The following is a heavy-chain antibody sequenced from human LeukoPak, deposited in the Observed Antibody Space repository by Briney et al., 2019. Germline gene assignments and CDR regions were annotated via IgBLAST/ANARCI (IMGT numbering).Heavy chain of an antibody. Sequence: AGSLRLSCAASGFTVSSDYMSWVRQAPGKGLEWVSVIYSGGSTYYADSVKSRFTISRDKSKNTVYLQMNSLRFEDTAMYYCARNWFDPWGQGTLVTVSS. CDR3: ARNWFDP. CDR2: IYSGGST. CDR1: GFTVSSDY. V-gene: IGHV3-53*05. J-gene: IGHJ5*02.